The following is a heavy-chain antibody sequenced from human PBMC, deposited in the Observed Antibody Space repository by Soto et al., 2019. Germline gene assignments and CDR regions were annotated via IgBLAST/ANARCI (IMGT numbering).Heavy chain of an antibody. CDR3: AKIWTSAAAGFDY. D-gene: IGHD6-13*01. J-gene: IGHJ4*02. Sequence: GGSLRLSCAASGFTFISYWMSWVRHAPGKGLEWLANIKQDGSEKYYVDSVKGRFTISRDNAKNPLYLQMNSLRAEDTAVYYCAKIWTSAAAGFDYWGQGTLVTVSS. V-gene: IGHV3-7*01. CDR2: IKQDGSEK. CDR1: GFTFISYW.